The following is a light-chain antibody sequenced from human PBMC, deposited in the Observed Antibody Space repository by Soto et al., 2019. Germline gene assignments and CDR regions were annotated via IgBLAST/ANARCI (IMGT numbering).Light chain of an antibody. Sequence: ENVLTQSPGTLSLSPGERASLFCRASQSVSSSYLAWYQQRPGQAPRLLIYGASTRATGVPDRFSGRGSGTDFTLTLSRLEPEDFAVYYCQQYGGSPYTFGQGTKLEI. CDR2: GAS. V-gene: IGKV3-20*01. CDR1: QSVSSSY. J-gene: IGKJ2*01. CDR3: QQYGGSPYT.